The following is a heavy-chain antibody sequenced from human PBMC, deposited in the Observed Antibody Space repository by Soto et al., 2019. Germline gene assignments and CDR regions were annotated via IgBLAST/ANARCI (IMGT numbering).Heavy chain of an antibody. D-gene: IGHD1-26*01. CDR3: ARDSRRVAATSDLDY. CDR2: IKEDGTET. V-gene: IGHV3-7*01. J-gene: IGHJ4*02. Sequence: SWVRQAPGKGLEWVANIKEDGTETHYVDSVKGRFTISRDNAKNSLYLQMNNLRAEDTALYYCARDSRRVAATSDLDYWGLGTLVTVSS.